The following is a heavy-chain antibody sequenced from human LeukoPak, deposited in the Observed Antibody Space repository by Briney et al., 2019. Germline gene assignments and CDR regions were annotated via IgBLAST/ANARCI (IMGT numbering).Heavy chain of an antibody. CDR1: GFIFSNYY. Sequence: GGSLRLSCAASGFIFSNYYMGWVRQAPGKGLAGVANIQEDGSATYYVDSVKGRFTISRDNAKNSLDLQMNSLRAEDTAVYFCAKRKEVQTTFDCWGQGTLVTVSS. D-gene: IGHD1-14*01. J-gene: IGHJ4*02. V-gene: IGHV3-7*01. CDR2: IQEDGSAT. CDR3: AKRKEVQTTFDC.